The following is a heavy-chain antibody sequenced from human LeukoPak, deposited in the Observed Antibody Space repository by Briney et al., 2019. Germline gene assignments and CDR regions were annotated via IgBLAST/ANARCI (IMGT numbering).Heavy chain of an antibody. CDR2: IYYSGIT. D-gene: IGHD3-10*01. CDR3: ARVVRGVIITGDDY. Sequence: SETLSLTCTVSGGSISSSSYYWGRIRQPPGKGLEWIGSIYYSGITYYHASLKSRATISVDTSKNQFSLKLSSVTAADTAVYYCARVVRGVIITGDDYWGQGTLVTVSS. CDR1: GGSISSSSYY. J-gene: IGHJ4*02. V-gene: IGHV4-39*07.